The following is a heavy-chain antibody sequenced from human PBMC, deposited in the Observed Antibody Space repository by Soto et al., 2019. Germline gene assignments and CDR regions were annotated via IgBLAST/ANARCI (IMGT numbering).Heavy chain of an antibody. Sequence: PSETLSLTCTVSGASISSGGYYWTWLRQHPGKGLEWIGYIYYSGSTNYNPSLKSRVTISVDTSKNQFSLKLSSVTVADTAVYYCAGLVQRLDKTFDYWGQGTLVTVSS. V-gene: IGHV4-61*08. J-gene: IGHJ4*02. D-gene: IGHD1-26*01. CDR3: AGLVQRLDKTFDY. CDR2: IYYSGST. CDR1: GASISSGGYY.